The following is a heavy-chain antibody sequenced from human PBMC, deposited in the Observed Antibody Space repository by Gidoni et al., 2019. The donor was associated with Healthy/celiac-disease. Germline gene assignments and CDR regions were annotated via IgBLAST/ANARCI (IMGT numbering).Heavy chain of an antibody. V-gene: IGHV3-23*01. CDR2: IGGSGGST. J-gene: IGHJ5*02. CDR3: AKGSNWNPLDFDP. D-gene: IGHD1-20*01. CDR1: GLTFSSNA. Sequence: EVQLLESGGGLVQPGGSLRLSCAASGLTFSSNAMSWVRQAPGQGLECVSAIGGSGGSTYYADSVKGRFTISRDNSKNTLYLQMNSLRAEDTAVYYCAKGSNWNPLDFDPWGQGTLVTVSS.